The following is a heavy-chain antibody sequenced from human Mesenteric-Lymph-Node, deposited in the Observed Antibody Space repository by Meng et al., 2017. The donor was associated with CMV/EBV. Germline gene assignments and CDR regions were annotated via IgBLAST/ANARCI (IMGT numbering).Heavy chain of an antibody. Sequence: GESLKISCAASGFTFGSYWMSWVRQAPGKGLEWVANIDQDRSEKYYVDSVKGRFTISRDNAKNSLYLQMNSLRAEDTAVYYCARGERIGYWGQGTLVTVSS. J-gene: IGHJ4*02. CDR2: IDQDRSEK. V-gene: IGHV3-7*01. CDR3: ARGERIGY. CDR1: GFTFGSYW. D-gene: IGHD1-1*01.